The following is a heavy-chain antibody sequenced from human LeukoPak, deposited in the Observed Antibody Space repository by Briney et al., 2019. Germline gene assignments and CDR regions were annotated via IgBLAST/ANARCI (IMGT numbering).Heavy chain of an antibody. Sequence: ASVKVSCKVSGYTLTELSMHWVRQAPGKGLEWMGGFDPEDGETIYAQKFQGRVAMTEDTSTDTAYMELSSLRSEDTAVYYCATDQLRGYDFWSGYPILWGQGTLVTVSS. V-gene: IGHV1-24*01. J-gene: IGHJ4*02. CDR2: FDPEDGET. D-gene: IGHD3-3*01. CDR1: GYTLTELS. CDR3: ATDQLRGYDFWSGYPIL.